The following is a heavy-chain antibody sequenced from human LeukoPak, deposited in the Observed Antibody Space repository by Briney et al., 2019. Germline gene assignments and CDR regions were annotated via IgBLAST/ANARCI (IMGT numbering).Heavy chain of an antibody. CDR1: GYSFTNYW. CDR3: ARLRTGFYNRFTAFDI. J-gene: IGHJ3*02. D-gene: IGHD3-9*01. V-gene: IGHV5-51*01. Sequence: GESLKISCKGSGYSFTNYWIGWVRQMPGKGLEWMGVIYPGDSDTRNSPSFQGQVTISADKSFSTAYLQWSSLKASDTAMYYCARLRTGFYNRFTAFDIWGQGTMVTVSS. CDR2: IYPGDSDT.